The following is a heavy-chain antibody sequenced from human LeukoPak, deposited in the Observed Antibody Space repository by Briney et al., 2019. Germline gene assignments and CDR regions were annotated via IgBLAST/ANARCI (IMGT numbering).Heavy chain of an antibody. D-gene: IGHD5-24*01. CDR1: GGSISSSSYY. CDR3: ARGVRWLQLSYFDY. CDR2: IYYSGTT. V-gene: IGHV4-39*07. Sequence: SETLSLTCTVSGGSISSSSYYWGWIRQPPGKGLEWIGSIYYSGTTYYNPSVKSRVTISVDTSKNQFSLKLSSVTAADTAVYYCARGVRWLQLSYFDYWGQGTLVTVSS. J-gene: IGHJ4*02.